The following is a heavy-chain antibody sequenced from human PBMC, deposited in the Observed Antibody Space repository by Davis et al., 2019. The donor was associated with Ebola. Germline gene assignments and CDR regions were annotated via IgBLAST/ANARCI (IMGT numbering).Heavy chain of an antibody. V-gene: IGHV4-34*01. CDR3: ASHMTTVTTGWFDP. Sequence: MPSETLSLTCAVYGGSFSGYYWSWIRQPPGKGLEWIGEINHSGSTNYNPSLKSRVTISVDTSKNQFSLKLSSVTAADTAVYYCASHMTTVTTGWFDPWGQGTLVTVSS. CDR1: GGSFSGYY. J-gene: IGHJ5*02. CDR2: INHSGST. D-gene: IGHD4-17*01.